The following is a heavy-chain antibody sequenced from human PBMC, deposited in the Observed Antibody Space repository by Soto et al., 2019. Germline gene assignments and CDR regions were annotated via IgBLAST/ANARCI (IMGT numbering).Heavy chain of an antibody. Sequence: QVQLQESGPGLLKPSETLSLTCTVSGDSINSHYWNWIRQSPGKGLEWIGYIYYSGSTNYNPSLKSRVAISVDTSKNQFSLRLSSVTAADTAVYYCARRPPPNYGMDVWGQGTTVTVSS. J-gene: IGHJ6*02. CDR3: ARRPPPNYGMDV. CDR2: IYYSGST. CDR1: GDSINSHY. V-gene: IGHV4-59*08.